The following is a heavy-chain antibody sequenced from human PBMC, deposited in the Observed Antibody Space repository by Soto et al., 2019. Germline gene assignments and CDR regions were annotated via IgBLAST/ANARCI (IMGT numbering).Heavy chain of an antibody. Sequence: GGSLRLSCVVSGFIFSNNAMHWVRQAPGKGLEWVGFISFDSSDIPYADSVEGRFTISRDNPRNTLFLHVNSPRADDTAVYYCAIPRVADSSLDHWGQGTLVTVSS. CDR3: AIPRVADSSLDH. J-gene: IGHJ4*02. V-gene: IGHV3-30*02. D-gene: IGHD2-21*01. CDR2: ISFDSSDI. CDR1: GFIFSNNA.